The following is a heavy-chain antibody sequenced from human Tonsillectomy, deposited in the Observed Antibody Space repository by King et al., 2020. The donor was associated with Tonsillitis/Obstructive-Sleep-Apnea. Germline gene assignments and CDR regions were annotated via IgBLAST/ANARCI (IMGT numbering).Heavy chain of an antibody. Sequence: VQLVESGGGLVQPGRSLRLSCAASGFTFDDYAMHWVRQAPGKGLEWVAGISWNSGSIGYADSVKGRFTISRDNAKNSLYLQMNSLRAEETALYYCATALSSPLLHQYYMDVSGKGTTFTVSS. CDR2: ISWNSGSI. V-gene: IGHV3-9*01. J-gene: IGHJ6*03. D-gene: IGHD6-6*01. CDR3: ATALSSPLLHQYYMDV. CDR1: GFTFDDYA.